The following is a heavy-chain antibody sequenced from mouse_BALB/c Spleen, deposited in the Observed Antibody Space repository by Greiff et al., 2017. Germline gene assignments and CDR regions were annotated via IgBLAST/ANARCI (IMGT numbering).Heavy chain of an antibody. CDR2: ISYSGST. CDR1: GDSITSGY. V-gene: IGHV3-8*02. CDR3: ARGGGGRSYFDY. J-gene: IGHJ2*01. Sequence: EVKLMESGPSLVKPSQTLSLTCSVTGDSITSGYWNWIRKFPGNKLEYMGYISYSGSTYYNPSLKSRISITRDTSKNQYYLQLNSVTTEDTATYYCARGGGGRSYFDYWGQGTTLTVSS.